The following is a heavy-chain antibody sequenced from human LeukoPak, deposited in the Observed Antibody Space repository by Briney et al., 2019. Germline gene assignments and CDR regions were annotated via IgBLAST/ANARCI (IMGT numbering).Heavy chain of an antibody. CDR2: IKSKTDGGTT. J-gene: IGHJ4*02. V-gene: IGHV3-15*01. CDR3: TTYPMVRGFY. CDR1: GFTFINAW. D-gene: IGHD3-10*01. Sequence: PGGSPSLSCAASGFTFINAWMSWVRQAPGKGLEWVGRIKSKTDGGTTDYAAPVKGRFTISRDDSKNTLYLQMNSLKTADTAVYYCTTYPMVRGFYWGQGTLVTVSS.